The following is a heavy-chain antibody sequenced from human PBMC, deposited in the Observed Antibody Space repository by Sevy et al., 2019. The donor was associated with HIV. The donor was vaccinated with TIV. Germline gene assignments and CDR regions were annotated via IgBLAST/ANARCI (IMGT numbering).Heavy chain of an antibody. D-gene: IGHD4-17*01. CDR2: ISGSGGST. V-gene: IGHV3-23*01. Sequence: GGSLRLSCAASGFTFSSYAMSWVRQAPGKGLEWVSAISGSGGSTYYADSVKGRFTISRDNSKNTLYLQMNSLRAEDKAEYYRAKEFEDYGDYGGYYYCRMDVWGQGTLVTVSS. CDR1: GFTFSSYA. CDR3: AKEFEDYGDYGGYYYCRMDV. J-gene: IGHJ6*02.